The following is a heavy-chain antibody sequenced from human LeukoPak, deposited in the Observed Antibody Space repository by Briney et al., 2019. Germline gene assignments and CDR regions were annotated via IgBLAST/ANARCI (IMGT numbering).Heavy chain of an antibody. CDR2: IYYSGST. CDR1: GGSISSSSYY. Sequence: SETLSLTCTVSGGSISSSSYYWGWIRQPPGKGLEWIGSIYYSGSTYYNPSLKSRVTISVDTSKNQFSLKLSSVTAEDTAVYYCARDGTIAARPTWGQGTLVTVSS. V-gene: IGHV4-39*02. CDR3: ARDGTIAARPT. J-gene: IGHJ5*02. D-gene: IGHD6-6*01.